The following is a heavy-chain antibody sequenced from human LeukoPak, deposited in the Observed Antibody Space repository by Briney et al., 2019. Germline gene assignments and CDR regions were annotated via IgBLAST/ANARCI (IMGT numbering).Heavy chain of an antibody. Sequence: PGGSLRLSXAASGFTFSSYWMIWVRQAPGKGLEWVANIKEDGSKIYYVDSVKGRFTISRDNAKNSLYLQMNSLRAEDTAVYFCTRDRNYHDSSGYYDAFDIWGQGTMVTVSS. D-gene: IGHD3-22*01. V-gene: IGHV3-7*01. CDR1: GFTFSSYW. CDR2: IKEDGSKI. J-gene: IGHJ3*02. CDR3: TRDRNYHDSSGYYDAFDI.